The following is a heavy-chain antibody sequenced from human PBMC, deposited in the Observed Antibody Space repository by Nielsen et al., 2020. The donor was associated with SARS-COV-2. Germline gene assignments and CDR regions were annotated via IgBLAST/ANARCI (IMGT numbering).Heavy chain of an antibody. Sequence: WVRQAPGQGLEWMGIIKPSGVGTSYAQKFQGRITMTEDTSADTAYMELSSLRSEDTALYYCATGRPRVVARGYYFYYTDVWGKGTSVTVSS. D-gene: IGHD2-2*01. CDR2: IKPSGVGT. CDR3: ATGRPRVVARGYYFYYTDV. J-gene: IGHJ6*03. V-gene: IGHV1-46*01.